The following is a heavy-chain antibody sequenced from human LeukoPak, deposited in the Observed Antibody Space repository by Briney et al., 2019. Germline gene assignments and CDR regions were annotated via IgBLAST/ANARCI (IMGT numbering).Heavy chain of an antibody. CDR1: EFTFSSYA. D-gene: IGHD2-15*01. V-gene: IGHV3-64*04. J-gene: IGHJ4*02. CDR2: ISATGVNT. Sequence: PGGSLRLSCSASEFTFSSYAMNWLRQAPGKGLEYVSGISATGVNTYYADSVKGRFTISRDNSKNTLYLQMNSLRAEDTAVYYCARGPGWNYFDYWGQGTLVTVSS. CDR3: ARGPGWNYFDY.